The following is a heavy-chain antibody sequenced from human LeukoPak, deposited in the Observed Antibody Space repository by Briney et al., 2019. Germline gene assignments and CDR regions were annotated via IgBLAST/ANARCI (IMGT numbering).Heavy chain of an antibody. V-gene: IGHV3-11*01. Sequence: PGGSLRLSCAASGFTFSDYYMSWIRQAPGEGLEWVSYISSSGSTIYYADSVKGRFTISRDNAKNSLYLQMNSLRAEDTAVYYCARMYYYDSSGYAFDIWGQGTMVTVSS. CDR3: ARMYYYDSSGYAFDI. CDR2: ISSSGSTI. J-gene: IGHJ3*02. D-gene: IGHD3-22*01. CDR1: GFTFSDYY.